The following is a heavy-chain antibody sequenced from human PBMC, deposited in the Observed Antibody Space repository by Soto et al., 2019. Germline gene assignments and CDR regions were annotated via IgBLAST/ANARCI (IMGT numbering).Heavy chain of an antibody. Sequence: GGSLRLSCAASGFTFSSYAMSWVRQAPGKGLEWVSAISGSGGSTYYADSVKGRFTISRDNSKNTLYLQMNSLRAEETAVYYCAKDQRYDILTGYYYYYYGMDDWGQGTPVTVSS. CDR3: AKDQRYDILTGYYYYYYGMDD. D-gene: IGHD3-9*01. J-gene: IGHJ6*02. CDR2: ISGSGGST. V-gene: IGHV3-23*01. CDR1: GFTFSSYA.